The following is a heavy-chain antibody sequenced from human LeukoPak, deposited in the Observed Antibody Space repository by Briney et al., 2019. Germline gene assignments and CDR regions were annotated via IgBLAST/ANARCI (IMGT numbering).Heavy chain of an antibody. V-gene: IGHV1-18*01. J-gene: IGHJ4*02. CDR1: GYTFTSYG. Sequence: ASVKVSCKASGYTFTSYGISWVRQAPGQGLEWMGWISAYNGNTKYAQKLQGRVTMTTDTSTSTAYMELRSLRSDDTAVYYCARGPRGGIFGVPYHWAEDYWGQGTLVTVSS. CDR3: ARGPRGGIFGVPYHWAEDY. CDR2: ISAYNGNT. D-gene: IGHD3-3*01.